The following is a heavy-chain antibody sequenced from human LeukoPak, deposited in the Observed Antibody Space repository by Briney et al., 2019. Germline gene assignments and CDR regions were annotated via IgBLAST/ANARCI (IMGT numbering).Heavy chain of an antibody. Sequence: ASVKVSCKVSGYTLTELSMHWVRQAPGKGLEWMGGFDPEDGETIYAQKFQGRVTMTEDTSTDTAYMELSSLRSEDTAVYYCATVPLYYYDSSGYDHWGQGTLVTVSS. CDR2: FDPEDGET. V-gene: IGHV1-24*01. D-gene: IGHD3-22*01. J-gene: IGHJ4*02. CDR3: ATVPLYYYDSSGYDH. CDR1: GYTLTELS.